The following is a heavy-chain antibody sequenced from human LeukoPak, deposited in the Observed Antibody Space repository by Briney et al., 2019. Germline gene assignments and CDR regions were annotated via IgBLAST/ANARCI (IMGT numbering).Heavy chain of an antibody. J-gene: IGHJ6*03. V-gene: IGHV4-39*07. CDR2: IYYSGST. CDR3: TTVKRYYYYMDV. CDR1: GGSISSSSYY. Sequence: SETLSLTCTVSGGSISSSSYYWGWIRQPPGKGLEWIGSIYYSGSTYYNPSLKSRVTISVDTSKNQFSLKLSSVTAADTAVYYCTTVKRYYYYMDVWGKGTTVTVSS.